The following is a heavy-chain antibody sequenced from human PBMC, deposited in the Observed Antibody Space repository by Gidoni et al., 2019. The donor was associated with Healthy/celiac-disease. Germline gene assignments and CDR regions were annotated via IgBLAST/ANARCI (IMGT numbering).Heavy chain of an antibody. CDR3: ARALKGYCSGGSCYWVGHFDY. CDR2: IIPIFGTA. J-gene: IGHJ4*02. Sequence: QVQLVQSGAAVKKPGSSVKVSCKASGGTFSSYAISWVQQAPGQGLEWMGGIIPIFGTANYEQKFQGRVTITADKSTSTAYMELSSLRSEDTAVYYCARALKGYCSGGSCYWVGHFDYWGQGTLVTVSS. V-gene: IGHV1-69*06. D-gene: IGHD2-15*01. CDR1: GGTFSSYA.